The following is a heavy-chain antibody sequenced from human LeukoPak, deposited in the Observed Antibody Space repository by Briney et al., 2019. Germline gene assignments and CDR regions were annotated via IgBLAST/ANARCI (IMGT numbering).Heavy chain of an antibody. V-gene: IGHV3-30-3*01. CDR1: GFTFSSYA. CDR3: TRESLMAFDY. D-gene: IGHD2-8*01. J-gene: IGHJ4*02. CDR2: ISYDGSNK. Sequence: GRSLRLSCAASGFTFSSYAMHWVRQAPGKGLEWVAVISYDGSNKYYADSVKGRFTISRDSSKNTLYLQMNSLRAEDTAVYYCTRESLMAFDYWGQGTLVTVSS.